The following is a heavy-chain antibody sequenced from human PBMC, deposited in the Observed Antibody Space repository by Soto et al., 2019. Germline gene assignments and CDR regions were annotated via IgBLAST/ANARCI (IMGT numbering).Heavy chain of an antibody. CDR2: IYRTGST. CDR3: ASRDPGTSVDY. D-gene: IGHD1-7*01. V-gene: IGHV4-4*02. CDR1: GGSFTSNNW. J-gene: IGHJ4*02. Sequence: QVQLQESGPGLVKPSGTLSLTCAVSGGSFTSNNWWTWVRQPPGQGLEWIGEIYRTGSTNYNPSLKCRVTISLDKSENQVSLEVTSLTAADTAVYYCASRDPGTSVDYWGQGTLVTVSS.